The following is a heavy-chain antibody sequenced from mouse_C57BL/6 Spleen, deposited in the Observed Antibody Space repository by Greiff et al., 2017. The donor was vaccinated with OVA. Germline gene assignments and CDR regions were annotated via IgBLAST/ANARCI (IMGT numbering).Heavy chain of an antibody. V-gene: IGHV1-69*01. CDR3: ARSAGDFDV. J-gene: IGHJ1*03. CDR2: IDPSDSYT. Sequence: QVQLQQPGAELVMPGASVKLSCKASGYTFTSYWMHWVKQRPGQGLEWIGEIDPSDSYTNYNQKFKGKSTLTVDKSSSTAYMQLSSLTSEDSAVYYCARSAGDFDVWGTGTTVTVSS. CDR1: GYTFTSYW.